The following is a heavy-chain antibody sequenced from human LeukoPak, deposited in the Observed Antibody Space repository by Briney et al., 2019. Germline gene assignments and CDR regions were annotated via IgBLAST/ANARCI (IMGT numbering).Heavy chain of an antibody. J-gene: IGHJ4*02. V-gene: IGHV3-74*01. CDR2: IKIDGSRT. Sequence: PGRSLRLSCAASGFTFSSYWMHWVRQVPGKGLVWVSRIKIDGSRTYYADSVKGRFTISRDNAENTLYLQMNSLTAEDTAVYYCARDNGGDSWAPLDYWGQGILVTVSS. D-gene: IGHD4-23*01. CDR1: GFTFSSYW. CDR3: ARDNGGDSWAPLDY.